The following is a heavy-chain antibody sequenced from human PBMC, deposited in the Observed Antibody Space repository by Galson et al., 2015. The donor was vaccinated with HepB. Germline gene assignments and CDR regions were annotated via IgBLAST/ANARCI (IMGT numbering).Heavy chain of an antibody. CDR3: AREEGVAAADLDY. CDR1: GYTFSDYA. J-gene: IGHJ4*02. D-gene: IGHD2-2*01. Sequence: SVKVSCKASGYTFSDYAISWVRQAPGQGLEWMGWISGYSGDTKYAQKYQGRVTMTTDTSTSTAYMELRSLRSDDTAAYYCAREEGVAAADLDYWGQGTLVTVSS. CDR2: ISGYSGDT. V-gene: IGHV1-18*01.